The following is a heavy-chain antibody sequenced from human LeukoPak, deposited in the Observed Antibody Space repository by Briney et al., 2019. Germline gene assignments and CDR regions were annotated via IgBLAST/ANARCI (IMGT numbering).Heavy chain of an antibody. Sequence: ASVTVSCKASGYTFTTYGISWVRQAPGQGLEWMGWISTYNGNTEYAQNLQGTVTMTRDTSTSTAYMELRSLRSDDTAVYYCARSNWDSSGFADYWGQGTLVTVSS. J-gene: IGHJ4*02. CDR3: ARSNWDSSGFADY. CDR2: ISTYNGNT. D-gene: IGHD3-22*01. CDR1: GYTFTTYG. V-gene: IGHV1-18*01.